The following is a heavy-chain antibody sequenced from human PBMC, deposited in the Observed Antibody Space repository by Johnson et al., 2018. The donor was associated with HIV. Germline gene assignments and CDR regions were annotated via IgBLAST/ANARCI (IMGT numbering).Heavy chain of an antibody. CDR1: GFTVSSHY. CDR2: IYSGGST. CDR3: ARDGKYSSIGPDAFDV. V-gene: IGHV3-66*02. D-gene: IGHD6-13*01. J-gene: IGHJ3*01. Sequence: VQLVESGGGVVQPGRSLRLSCAASGFTVSSHYMSWVRQAPGKGLEWVSVIYSGGSTYCADSVKGRFTISRDHSENTLYLQMNSLRPEDTAVYFCARDGKYSSIGPDAFDVWGQGTMVAVSS.